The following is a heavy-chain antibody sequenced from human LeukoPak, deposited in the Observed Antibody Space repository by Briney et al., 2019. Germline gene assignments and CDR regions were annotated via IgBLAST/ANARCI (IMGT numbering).Heavy chain of an antibody. J-gene: IGHJ6*02. CDR3: ARAPGDYSGLPRTFRYYGMDV. Sequence: PGGSLRLSCVASGLTVSSYSMNWVRQAPGKGLEWVANIKRDGSEKYYVDSLKGRFTISRDNAKNSLYLQMNSLRAEDTAVYYCARAPGDYSGLPRTFRYYGMDVWGQGTTVTVSS. D-gene: IGHD4-17*01. CDR1: GLTVSSYS. CDR2: IKRDGSEK. V-gene: IGHV3-7*03.